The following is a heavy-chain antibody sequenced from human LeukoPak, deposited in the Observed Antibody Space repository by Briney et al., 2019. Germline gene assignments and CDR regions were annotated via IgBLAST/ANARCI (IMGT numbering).Heavy chain of an antibody. CDR2: LSGSGGST. D-gene: IGHD2-21*01. V-gene: IGHV3-23*01. J-gene: IGHJ4*02. Sequence: GGSLRLSCAASGFTFSTYAMSWVRQAPGEGLEWVSGLSGSGGSTWYADSVKGRFTISRDNSKNTVYLHMNSLRAEDTAVYYCAKFEGLCGSADTCYHFDCWGQGTLVTVSS. CDR1: GFTFSTYA. CDR3: AKFEGLCGSADTCYHFDC.